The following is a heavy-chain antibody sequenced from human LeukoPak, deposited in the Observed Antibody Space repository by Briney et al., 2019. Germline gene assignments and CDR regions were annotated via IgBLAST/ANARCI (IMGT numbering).Heavy chain of an antibody. CDR1: GFTFSSYW. D-gene: IGHD5-12*01. CDR3: ARAIVATTRPLDY. V-gene: IGHV3-74*01. CDR2: INSDGSST. J-gene: IGHJ4*02. Sequence: GGSLRLSCAASGFTFSSYWMHWVRQAPGKGLVWVSRINSDGSSTSYADSVKGRFTISRDNAKNSLYLQMNSLRAEDTAVYYCARAIVATTRPLDYWGQGTLVTVSS.